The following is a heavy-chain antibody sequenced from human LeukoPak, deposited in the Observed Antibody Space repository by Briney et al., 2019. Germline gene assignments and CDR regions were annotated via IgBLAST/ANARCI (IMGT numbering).Heavy chain of an antibody. D-gene: IGHD2-2*01. V-gene: IGHV7-4-1*02. J-gene: IGHJ5*02. CDR1: GYTFTSYA. CDR3: ARGRCSSTSCYFDP. Sequence: ASVKVSCKASGYTFTSYAMNWVRQAPGQGLEWMGWINTNTGNPTYAQGFTGRFVFSLDTSVSTAYLQISSLKAEDTAMYYCARGRCSSTSCYFDPWGQGTLVTVSS. CDR2: INTNTGNP.